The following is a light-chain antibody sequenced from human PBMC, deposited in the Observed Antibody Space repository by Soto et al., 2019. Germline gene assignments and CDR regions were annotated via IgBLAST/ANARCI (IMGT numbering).Light chain of an antibody. J-gene: IGKJ2*01. CDR1: QGISSA. CDR3: QQANSFPYT. Sequence: IQLTQSPSSLSASAGDRVTITCRASQGISSALAWYQQKPGRPPKLLISAASSLQSGVPSRFSGSGSGTDFTLTISSLQPEDFASYYCQQANSFPYTFGQGTKLEIK. V-gene: IGKV1-13*02. CDR2: AAS.